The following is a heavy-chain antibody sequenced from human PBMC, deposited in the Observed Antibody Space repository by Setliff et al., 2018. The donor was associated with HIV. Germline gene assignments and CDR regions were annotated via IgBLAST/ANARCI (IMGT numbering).Heavy chain of an antibody. CDR1: GYTFTGYY. V-gene: IGHV1-2*02. Sequence: ASVKVSCKASGYTFTGYYMHWVRQAPGQGLEWMGWINPNSGGTTYAQNFQGRVTMTRDTSISTAYMELSGLRSDDTAVYYCASARIPTGGTSTSLDYWGQGALVTV. CDR2: INPNSGGT. J-gene: IGHJ4*02. CDR3: ASARIPTGGTSTSLDY. D-gene: IGHD1-1*01.